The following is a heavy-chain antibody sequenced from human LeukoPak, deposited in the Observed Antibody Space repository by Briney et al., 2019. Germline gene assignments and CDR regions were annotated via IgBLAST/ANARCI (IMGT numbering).Heavy chain of an antibody. Sequence: ASVKVSCRASGYTFTGYYMHWVRQAPGQGLEWMGRIHPNSGGTNYAQKFQGRVTMTRDTSISTAYMELSRLRSDDTAVYYCARGVSSTSSLGWFDPWGQGTLVTVSS. CDR3: ARGVSSTSSLGWFDP. V-gene: IGHV1-2*06. CDR1: GYTFTGYY. J-gene: IGHJ5*02. CDR2: IHPNSGGT. D-gene: IGHD2-2*01.